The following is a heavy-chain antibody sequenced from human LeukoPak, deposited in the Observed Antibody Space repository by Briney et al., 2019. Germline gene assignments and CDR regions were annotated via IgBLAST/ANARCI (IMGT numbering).Heavy chain of an antibody. CDR1: GGSISSGGYY. J-gene: IGHJ4*02. D-gene: IGHD2-2*01. Sequence: SETLSLTCTVSGGSISSGGYYWSWIRQPPGKGLEWIGYIYHSGSTYYNPSLKSRVTISVDRSKNQFSLKLSSVTAADTAVYYCARRRGALVVPAAALDYWGQGTLVTVSS. CDR2: IYHSGST. CDR3: ARRRGALVVPAAALDY. V-gene: IGHV4-30-2*01.